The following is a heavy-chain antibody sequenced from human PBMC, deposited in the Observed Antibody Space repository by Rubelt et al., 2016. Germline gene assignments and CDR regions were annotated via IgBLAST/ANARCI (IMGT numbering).Heavy chain of an antibody. D-gene: IGHD3-16*01. Sequence: VRQAPGKGLEWVSAISGSGASTYYADSVKGRFTISRDNSKNTLYVQMNSLRAEDTAVYYCAADVPEINSYPFDYWGQGTLVTVSS. CDR2: ISGSGAST. J-gene: IGHJ4*02. V-gene: IGHV3-23*01. CDR3: AADVPEINSYPFDY.